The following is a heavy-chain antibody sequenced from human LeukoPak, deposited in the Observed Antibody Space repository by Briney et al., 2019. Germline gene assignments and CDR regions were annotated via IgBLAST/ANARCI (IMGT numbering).Heavy chain of an antibody. J-gene: IGHJ4*02. Sequence: AMXWXXXAPGKGLEWVSAISGSGGSTYYADSGKGRFTISRDNSKNTLYLQMNSLRAEDTAVYYCAKDRGVWGQGTLVTVSS. V-gene: IGHV3-23*01. CDR1: A. CDR3: AKDRGV. D-gene: IGHD3-16*01. CDR2: ISGSGGST.